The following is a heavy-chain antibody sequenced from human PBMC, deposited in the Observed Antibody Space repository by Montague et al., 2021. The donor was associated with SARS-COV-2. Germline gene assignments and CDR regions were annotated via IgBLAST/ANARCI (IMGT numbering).Heavy chain of an antibody. J-gene: IGHJ4*02. Sequence: QSGAEVKTSGESLRISCRGSGYDFTRYWISWVRQMPGKGLEWMGRINPADSQTNYSPSFQGQVTISVDKSITTAYLQWSSLKPSDTAIYYCARSQRCGSDCYFAYWGQGSLVTVSS. CDR1: GYDFTRYW. D-gene: IGHD2-21*02. V-gene: IGHV5-10-1*01. CDR2: INPADSQT. CDR3: ARSQRCGSDCYFAY.